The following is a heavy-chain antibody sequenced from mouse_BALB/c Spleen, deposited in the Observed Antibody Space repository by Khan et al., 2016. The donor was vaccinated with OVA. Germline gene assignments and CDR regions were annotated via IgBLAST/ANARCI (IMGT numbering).Heavy chain of an antibody. CDR1: GYTFTTYT. V-gene: IGHV1-4*01. D-gene: IGHD2-14*01. J-gene: IGHJ3*01. CDR2: IIPSTDYT. CDR3: AKEGAYYRSDGWFAY. Sequence: VQLQESGAELARPGASVKLSCTASGYTFTTYTIHWVKQRPGQGLEWIGYIIPSTDYTTYNQKFKDQATLTADKSSSTAYMQLSSLTSDDSAVYYCAKEGAYYRSDGWFAYWGQGTMVTVSA.